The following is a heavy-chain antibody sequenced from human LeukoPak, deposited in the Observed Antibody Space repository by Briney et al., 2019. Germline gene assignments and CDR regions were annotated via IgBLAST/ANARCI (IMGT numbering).Heavy chain of an antibody. Sequence: GGSLRLSCAASGFTFSSYGMHWVRQAPGKGLEWVAFIRYDGSNKYYAGSVKGRFTISRDNSKNTLYLQMNSLRAEDTAVYYCAKAVRYGENYFDYWGQGTLVTVSS. J-gene: IGHJ4*02. D-gene: IGHD3-10*01. CDR3: AKAVRYGENYFDY. CDR1: GFTFSSYG. V-gene: IGHV3-30*02. CDR2: IRYDGSNK.